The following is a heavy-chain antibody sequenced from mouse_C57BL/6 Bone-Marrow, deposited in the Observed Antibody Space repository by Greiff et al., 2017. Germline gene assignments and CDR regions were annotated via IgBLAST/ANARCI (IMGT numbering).Heavy chain of an antibody. CDR3: TGKLKDYAMDY. D-gene: IGHD1-3*01. J-gene: IGHJ4*01. Sequence: ADGSMKLSCVASGFTFSNYWMNWVRQSPEKGLEWVAQIRLKSDNYATHYAESVKGRFTISRDDSKSSVYLQLNNLRAEDTGIYYCTGKLKDYAMDYWGQGTSVTVSS. CDR2: IRLKSDNYAT. CDR1: GFTFSNYW. V-gene: IGHV6-3*01.